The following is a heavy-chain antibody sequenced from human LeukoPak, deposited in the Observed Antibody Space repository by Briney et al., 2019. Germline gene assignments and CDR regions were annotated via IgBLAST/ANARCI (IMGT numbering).Heavy chain of an antibody. J-gene: IGHJ5*02. V-gene: IGHV3-20*04. CDR3: ARRIVGATNCFDP. CDR2: INWNGGST. CDR1: GFIFDDYG. Sequence: PGGSLRLSCAASGFIFDDYGMSWVRQAPGKGLEWVSGINWNGGSTGYAGSVKGRFTISRDNAKNPLYLQMSSLRAEDTALYYCARRIVGATNCFDPWGQGTLVTVSS. D-gene: IGHD1-26*01.